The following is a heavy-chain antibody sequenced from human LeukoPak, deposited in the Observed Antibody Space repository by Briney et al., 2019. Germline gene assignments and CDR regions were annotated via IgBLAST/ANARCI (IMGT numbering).Heavy chain of an antibody. CDR1: GFTFTIYA. D-gene: IGHD3-22*01. Sequence: SGGSLRLSCAASGFTFTIYAVSWVRQAPGKGLEWVSSISSTGEYTYYTGSVKGRFTISRDNSKNTLYLHMNSLRGEDTAVYYCAKDRPNYYGSDGHYYRRNGDYWGQGTLVTVSS. V-gene: IGHV3-23*01. CDR2: ISSTGEYT. J-gene: IGHJ4*02. CDR3: AKDRPNYYGSDGHYYRRNGDY.